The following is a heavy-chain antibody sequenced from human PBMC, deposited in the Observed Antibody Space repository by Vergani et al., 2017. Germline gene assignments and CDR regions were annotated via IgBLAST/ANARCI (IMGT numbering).Heavy chain of an antibody. V-gene: IGHV1-2*02. D-gene: IGHD2-2*01. CDR3: ARVGTSSNRDYFDY. J-gene: IGHJ4*02. CDR2: INPNSGGT. CDR1: GYTFTDYF. Sequence: QVQLVQSGAEVKKPGASVKVSCKASGYTFTDYFMHLVRQAPGQGIEWMGWINPNSGGTNYAQKFQGRVTMTRETSISTAYMELSNLRSDDTAVYYCARVGTSSNRDYFDYWGQGALVTVSS.